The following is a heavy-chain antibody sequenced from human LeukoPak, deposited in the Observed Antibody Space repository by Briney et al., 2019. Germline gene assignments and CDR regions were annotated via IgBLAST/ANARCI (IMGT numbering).Heavy chain of an antibody. CDR2: IYYSGST. V-gene: IGHV4-30-4*01. CDR1: GGSISSGDYY. CDR3: ARGENYDILTGYLFDY. J-gene: IGHJ4*02. Sequence: PSETLSLTCTVSGGSISSGDYYWSWIRQPPGKGLEWIGYIYYSGSTYYNPSLKSRVTISVDTSKNQFSLKPSSVTAADTAVYYCARGENYDILTGYLFDYWGQGTLVTVSS. D-gene: IGHD3-9*01.